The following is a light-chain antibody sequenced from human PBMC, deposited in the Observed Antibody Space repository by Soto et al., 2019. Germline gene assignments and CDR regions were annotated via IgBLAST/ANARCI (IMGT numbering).Light chain of an antibody. V-gene: IGKV3-11*01. CDR3: QQRRSWPPTIT. CDR2: DAS. Sequence: SVLPLSPATLSLSPGERATLSCRAIQSVSTYLAWYQQRPGQAPRLLIYDASYRATDIPPRFSGSGSGTDFTLTISSLEPEDFAVYYCQQRRSWPPTITFGQGTRLEIK. J-gene: IGKJ5*01. CDR1: QSVSTY.